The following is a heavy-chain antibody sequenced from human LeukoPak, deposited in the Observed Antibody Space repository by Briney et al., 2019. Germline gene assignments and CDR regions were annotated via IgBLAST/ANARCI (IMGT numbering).Heavy chain of an antibody. CDR1: GFTFSSYG. CDR3: AKDGAWLRFDD. D-gene: IGHD5-12*01. V-gene: IGHV3-23*01. CDR2: ISGSGGST. J-gene: IGHJ4*02. Sequence: GGSLRLSCAASGFTFSSYGMIWVRQAPGKGLEWVSGISGSGGSTYVADSVKGRFTVSRDNSKNTLYLQMNSLRADDTAVYYCAKDGAWLRFDDWGQGILVTVSS.